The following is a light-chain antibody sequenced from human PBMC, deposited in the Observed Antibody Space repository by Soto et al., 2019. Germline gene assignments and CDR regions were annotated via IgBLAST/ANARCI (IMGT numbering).Light chain of an antibody. Sequence: QSVLTQPPSASGSPGQSVTISCTGTSSDVGGYNFVSWFQQHPGEAPKLLIFAVSQRPSGVPDRFSGSKSGNTASLTVSGLQAEDEADYYCSSYTGANNAIFGGGTKLTVL. J-gene: IGLJ2*01. CDR2: AVS. V-gene: IGLV2-8*01. CDR3: SSYTGANNAI. CDR1: SSDVGGYNF.